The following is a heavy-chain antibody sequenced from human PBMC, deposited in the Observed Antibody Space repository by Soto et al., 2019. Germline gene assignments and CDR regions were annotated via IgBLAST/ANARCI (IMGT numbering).Heavy chain of an antibody. J-gene: IGHJ4*02. CDR2: IKQPGSEK. D-gene: IGHD2-8*02. V-gene: IGHV3-7*05. CDR1: GFTFSNYV. CDR3: ARGAAGVSGY. Sequence: DVQLVESGGGLVQPGGSLRLSCSASGFTFSNYVMSWVRQAPGKGLEWVANIKQPGSEKYYVDSVKGRFIISRDNAKNSLYLQMNSLRADDTAVYFCARGAAGVSGYWGQGTLVTVSS.